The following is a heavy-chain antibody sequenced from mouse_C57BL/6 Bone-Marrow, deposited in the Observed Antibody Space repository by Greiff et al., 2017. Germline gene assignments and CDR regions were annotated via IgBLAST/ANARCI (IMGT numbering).Heavy chain of an antibody. V-gene: IGHV5-12*01. CDR2: ISNGGGST. D-gene: IGHD1-1*01. J-gene: IGHJ4*01. CDR1: GFTFSDYY. CDR3: ASITTVVAGDAMDY. Sequence: EVKLMESGGGLVQPGGSLKLSCAASGFTFSDYYMYWVRQTPEKRLEWVAYISNGGGSTYYPDTVKGRFTISRDNAKNTLYLQMSRLKSEDTAMYYCASITTVVAGDAMDYWGQGTSVTVSS.